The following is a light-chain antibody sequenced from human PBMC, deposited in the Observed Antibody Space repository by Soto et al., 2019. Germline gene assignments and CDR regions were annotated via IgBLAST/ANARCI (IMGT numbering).Light chain of an antibody. Sequence: DIQMTQSPSSLSASVGDRVTVTCRASQSITTYLNWYQQKPGKAPKLLIYAASSLQSGVPSRFSGSGSGTDFTLTITSLQPADFATYICQQSYGTPWTFGQGTKVAIK. CDR2: AAS. CDR1: QSITTY. V-gene: IGKV1-39*01. CDR3: QQSYGTPWT. J-gene: IGKJ1*01.